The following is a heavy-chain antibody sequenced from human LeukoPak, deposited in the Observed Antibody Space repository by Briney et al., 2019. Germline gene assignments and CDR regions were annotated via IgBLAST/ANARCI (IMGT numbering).Heavy chain of an antibody. J-gene: IGHJ4*02. CDR1: GGSISSSSYY. V-gene: IGHV4-39*01. D-gene: IGHD3-10*01. CDR2: IYYSGST. Sequence: SETLSLTCTVSGGSISSSSYYWGWIRQPPGKGLEWIGSIYYSGSTYYNPSLKSRVTISVDTSKNQFSLKLSSVTAADTAVYYCASLVVRVNSFDYWGQGTLVTVSS. CDR3: ASLVVRVNSFDY.